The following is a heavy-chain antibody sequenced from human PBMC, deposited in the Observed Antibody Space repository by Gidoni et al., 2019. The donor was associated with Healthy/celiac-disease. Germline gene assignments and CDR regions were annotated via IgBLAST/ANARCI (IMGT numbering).Heavy chain of an antibody. CDR1: GGSSNSSNW. J-gene: IGHJ6*02. D-gene: IGHD3-3*01. CDR2: RSHSGST. Sequence: VQMQESGPSLVKRSGTLSLTSAAAGGSSNSSNWWSWVRPPPGKGLEWIGKRSHSGSTNYNSSLKSRVTISVDKDTNQVSLKLSSVTAADTAVYYCARDSSHYDFWSGRYYYGIDVWGQGTTVTVSS. CDR3: ARDSSHYDFWSGRYYYGIDV. V-gene: IGHV4-4*02.